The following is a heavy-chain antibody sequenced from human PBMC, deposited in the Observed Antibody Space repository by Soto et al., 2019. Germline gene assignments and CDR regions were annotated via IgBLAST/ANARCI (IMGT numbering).Heavy chain of an antibody. D-gene: IGHD2-2*02. J-gene: IGHJ6*02. CDR3: ARSCSSTSCYTTADYYYGMDV. CDR1: GGTFSSYA. V-gene: IGHV1-69*06. CDR2: IIPIFGTA. Sequence: QVQLVQSGAEVKKPGSSVKVSCKASGGTFSSYAISWVRQAPGQGLEWMGGIIPIFGTANYAQKFQGRVTITADKSTSTAYRELSSLRSEDTAVYYCARSCSSTSCYTTADYYYGMDVWGQGTTVTVSS.